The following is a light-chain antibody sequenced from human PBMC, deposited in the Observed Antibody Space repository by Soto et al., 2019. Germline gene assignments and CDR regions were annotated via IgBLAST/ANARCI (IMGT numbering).Light chain of an antibody. CDR3: SSFTRSNSYV. CDR1: SSDVGAYNY. CDR2: DVS. Sequence: QSVLTQPASVSGSPGQSITISCTGTSSDVGAYNYVSWYQQHPGKVPKLMIYDVSDRPSGVSNRFSGSKSGNTASLTISGLQAEDEADYHCSSFTRSNSYVFGTGTKLTVL. J-gene: IGLJ1*01. V-gene: IGLV2-14*03.